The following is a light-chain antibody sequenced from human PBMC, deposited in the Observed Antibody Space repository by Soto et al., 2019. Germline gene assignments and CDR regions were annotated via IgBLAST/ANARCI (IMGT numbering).Light chain of an antibody. CDR3: QHYISFPWT. CDR2: EAS. V-gene: IGKV1-5*03. J-gene: IGKJ1*01. Sequence: DIQMSQSPSTLSASVGDRVTITCRASQSISSWLAWYQQKPGKAPKLLIYEASSLESGVQSRFSGSESETEFTLTISSLQHDDFANYYCQHYISFPWTSSKGTKVDI. CDR1: QSISSW.